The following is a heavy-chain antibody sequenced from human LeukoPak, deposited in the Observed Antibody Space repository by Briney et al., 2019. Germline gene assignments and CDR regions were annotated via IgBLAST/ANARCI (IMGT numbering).Heavy chain of an antibody. Sequence: GGSLRLSCAASGFTFSSYEMNWVRQAPGKGLEWVSYISSSGSTIYYADSVKGRFTISRDNAKNSLYLQMNSLRAEDTAVYYCARDLEQWLVPGYFDYWGQGTRVTVSS. CDR3: ARDLEQWLVPGYFDY. J-gene: IGHJ4*02. CDR2: ISSSGSTI. D-gene: IGHD6-19*01. CDR1: GFTFSSYE. V-gene: IGHV3-48*03.